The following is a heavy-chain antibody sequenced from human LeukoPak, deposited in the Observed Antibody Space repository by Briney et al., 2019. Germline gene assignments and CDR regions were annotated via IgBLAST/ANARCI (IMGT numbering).Heavy chain of an antibody. CDR1: GYTLTELS. Sequence: ASVKVSCKVSGYTLTELSMHWVRQAPGKGLEWMGGFDPEDGETIYAQKFQGRVTMTEDTSTDTAYMELSSLRSEDTAVYYCATDSYGYLGRYYYYYGMDVWGQGTRSPSP. CDR3: ATDSYGYLGRYYYYYGMDV. V-gene: IGHV1-24*01. D-gene: IGHD5-18*01. CDR2: FDPEDGET. J-gene: IGHJ6*02.